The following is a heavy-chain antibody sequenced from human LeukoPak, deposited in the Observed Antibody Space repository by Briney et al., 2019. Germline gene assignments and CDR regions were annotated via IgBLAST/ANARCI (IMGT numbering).Heavy chain of an antibody. D-gene: IGHD3-10*01. J-gene: IGHJ4*02. Sequence: SETLSLTCTVSGGSISSYYWSCLRQPPGKGLEWIGYMYCSGSTNYNPSRKSRVTISVDTSKNQVSLTLNPVTAADTGWFYLWRGYGSGSYGYFDYWGQGTLVTVSS. CDR3: WRGYGSGSYGYFDY. CDR2: MYCSGST. V-gene: IGHV4-59*01. CDR1: GGSISSYY.